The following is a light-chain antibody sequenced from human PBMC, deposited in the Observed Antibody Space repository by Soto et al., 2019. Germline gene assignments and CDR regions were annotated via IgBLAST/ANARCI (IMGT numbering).Light chain of an antibody. CDR3: QQYGSSPYT. CDR1: QSVSRSD. CDR2: GAS. Sequence: EIVLTQSPGTLSLSPGERATLSCRASQSVSRSDLAWYQQNPGQAPRLLIYGASSRATDIPDRFSGSGSGTDFTLTISRLEPEDFAVYYCQQYGSSPYTFGQGTRLEIK. V-gene: IGKV3-20*01. J-gene: IGKJ5*01.